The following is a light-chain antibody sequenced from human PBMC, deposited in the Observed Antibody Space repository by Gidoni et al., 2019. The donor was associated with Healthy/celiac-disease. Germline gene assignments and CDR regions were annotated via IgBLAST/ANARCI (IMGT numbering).Light chain of an antibody. Sequence: SSELTQDPAVSVALGQTVRITCQGDSLRSYYASWYQHKPGQAPVLVIYGKNNRPSGIPDRFSGSSSGNTASLTITGAQAEDEADCYCNSRDSSGNHLVFGGGTKLTVL. V-gene: IGLV3-19*01. J-gene: IGLJ2*01. CDR3: NSRDSSGNHLV. CDR2: GKN. CDR1: SLRSYY.